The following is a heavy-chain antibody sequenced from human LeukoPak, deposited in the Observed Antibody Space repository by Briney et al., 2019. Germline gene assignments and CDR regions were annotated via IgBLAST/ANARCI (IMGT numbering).Heavy chain of an antibody. CDR1: GFTFDDYA. CDR2: ISWNSGSI. V-gene: IGHV3-9*01. Sequence: GGSLRPSCAASGFTFDDYAMHWVRQAPGKGLEWVSGISWNSGSIGYADSVKGRFTISRDNAKNSLYLQMNSLRPEDTALYYCAKDKRSSSWSYFDYWGQGTLVTVSS. J-gene: IGHJ4*02. CDR3: AKDKRSSSWSYFDY. D-gene: IGHD6-13*01.